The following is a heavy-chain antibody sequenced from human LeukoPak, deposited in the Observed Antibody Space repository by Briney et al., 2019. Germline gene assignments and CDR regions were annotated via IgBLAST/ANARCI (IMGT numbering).Heavy chain of an antibody. CDR1: GGSISSRTYY. J-gene: IGHJ4*02. D-gene: IGHD2-2*01. CDR3: ARLADCSSTRCHDY. CDR2: SYYSGST. V-gene: IGHV4-39*01. Sequence: PSETLSLTCTVSGGSISSRTYYWGWIRQPPGKGLEWIGSSYYSGSTYYNPSLKSRVTTSVDTSKNQFSLKLRSVTAADTAVYYCARLADCSSTRCHDYWGQGTLVTVSS.